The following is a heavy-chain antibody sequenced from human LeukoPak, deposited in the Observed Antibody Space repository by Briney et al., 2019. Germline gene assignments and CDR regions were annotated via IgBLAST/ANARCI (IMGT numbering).Heavy chain of an antibody. J-gene: IGHJ4*02. Sequence: PSETLSLTCTVSGGSISSSSYYWGWLRQPPGKGLEWIGSIYYSGSTYYNPSLKSRVTISVDTSKNQFSLKLSSVTAADTAVYYCARRWWLRGPDVLIPFDYWGQGTLVSVSS. V-gene: IGHV4-39*01. CDR3: ARRWWLRGPDVLIPFDY. D-gene: IGHD5-12*01. CDR2: IYYSGST. CDR1: GGSISSSSYY.